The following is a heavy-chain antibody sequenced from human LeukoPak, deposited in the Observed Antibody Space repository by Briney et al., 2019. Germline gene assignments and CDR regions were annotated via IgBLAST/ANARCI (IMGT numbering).Heavy chain of an antibody. Sequence: PGGSLRLSCAASGFTFSSYEMNWVRQAPGKGLEWVSCISSSGSTVYYADSVKGRFTISRDNAKNSLYLQMNSLRAEDTAVYYCARDRWGLDYWGQGTLVTVSA. CDR1: GFTFSSYE. D-gene: IGHD7-27*01. CDR3: ARDRWGLDY. CDR2: ISSSGSTV. J-gene: IGHJ4*02. V-gene: IGHV3-48*03.